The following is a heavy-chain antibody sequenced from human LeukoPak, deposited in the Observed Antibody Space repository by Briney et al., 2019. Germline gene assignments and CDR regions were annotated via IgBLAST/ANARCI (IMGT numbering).Heavy chain of an antibody. V-gene: IGHV4-39*01. D-gene: IGHD3-22*01. CDR1: GGSISSSGYY. J-gene: IGHJ5*02. CDR3: ARGSGTYYYDSGGYPNWFDP. CDR2: VYYAGST. Sequence: SETLSLTCTVSGGSISSSGYYWGWIRQPPGKGLEWTGTVYYAGSTYYNPSLKSRVTISEDTSRNQFSLKLNSVTAADTAVYYCARGSGTYYYDSGGYPNWFDPWGQGILVTVSS.